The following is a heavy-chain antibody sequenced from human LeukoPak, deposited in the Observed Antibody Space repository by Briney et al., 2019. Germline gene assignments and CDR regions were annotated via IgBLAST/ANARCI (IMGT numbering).Heavy chain of an antibody. CDR2: IYYSGST. D-gene: IGHD3-10*01. Sequence: SQTLSLTCTVSGGSISSGGYYWSWIRQHPGKGLEWIGYIYYSGSTYYNPSLKSRVTISVDTSKNQFSLKLSSVTAADTAVYYCARFGLRRDYYYGMDVWGQGTTVTVSS. CDR3: ARFGLRRDYYYGMDV. CDR1: GGSISSGGYY. J-gene: IGHJ6*02. V-gene: IGHV4-31*03.